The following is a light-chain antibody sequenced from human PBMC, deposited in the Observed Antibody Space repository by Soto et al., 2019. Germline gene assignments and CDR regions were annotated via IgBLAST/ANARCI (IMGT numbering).Light chain of an antibody. CDR2: AAS. CDR3: KQYSTYPIT. J-gene: IGKJ5*01. V-gene: IGKV1D-16*01. CDR1: QGISSW. Sequence: DIQMTQSPSSLSASVGDRVTITCRASQGISSWLAWYQQKPEKAPKSLISAASSLESGVPSRFSGSGSGTDFALTTSGLHPEDCATCSCKQYSTYPITLGQGARLEIK.